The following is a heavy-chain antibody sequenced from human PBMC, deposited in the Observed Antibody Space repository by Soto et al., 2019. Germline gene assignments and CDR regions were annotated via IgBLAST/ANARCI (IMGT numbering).Heavy chain of an antibody. CDR2: IDKTGGVT. V-gene: IGHV3-23*01. J-gene: IGHJ4*02. D-gene: IGHD4-17*01. CDR3: AKMSGDSGV. Sequence: EVQFLESGGGLVQPGGSLRLSCAVSGFTFSNQVVTWVRQAPRKGLEWVSTIDKTGGVTNYADSVKGRFTISRDNSKNTLYLQMSSLKVEDTAVYYCAKMSGDSGVWGQGTLVTVSS. CDR1: GFTFSNQV.